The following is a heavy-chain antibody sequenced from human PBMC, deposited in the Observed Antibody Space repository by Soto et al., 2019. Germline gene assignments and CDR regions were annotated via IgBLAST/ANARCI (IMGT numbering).Heavy chain of an antibody. CDR1: GGSISSYN. D-gene: IGHD3-10*01. J-gene: IGHJ3*02. Sequence: QVQLQESGPVLVKPSETLSLTCTVSGGSISSYNWSWIRQPPGKGLEWIGYIYYSGSTNYNPSLKSRVTISVDTSKNQCSLKLSSVTAADTAVYYCAIGWGGAFDIWGQGTMVTVSS. CDR2: IYYSGST. V-gene: IGHV4-59*01. CDR3: AIGWGGAFDI.